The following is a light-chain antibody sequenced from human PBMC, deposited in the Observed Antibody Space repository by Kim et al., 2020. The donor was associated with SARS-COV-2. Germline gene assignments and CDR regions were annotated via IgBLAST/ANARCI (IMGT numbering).Light chain of an antibody. J-gene: IGKJ2*01. Sequence: VLTQSPGTLSLSPGERATLSCRASQSVTSSYLAWYQQKPGQTPRLLIYGPSSRATGVPDRFSGSESGTDFTLTISRLEPEDFAVYYCQQYGSSPVTFGQGTKLEI. V-gene: IGKV3-20*01. CDR1: QSVTSSY. CDR2: GPS. CDR3: QQYGSSPVT.